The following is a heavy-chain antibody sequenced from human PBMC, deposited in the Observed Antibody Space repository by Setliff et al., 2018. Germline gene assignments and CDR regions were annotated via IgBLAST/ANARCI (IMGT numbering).Heavy chain of an antibody. CDR1: GGSIGPHY. J-gene: IGHJ6*03. CDR3: ARDRSTVIRGVTSFSYYYMDV. Sequence: TSETLSLTCTVSGGSIGPHYWSWIRQAPGKGLEWIGHIFYSDTAKYNPSLESRAAISVDSSKNQFSLKLRSVTAADTAVYYCARDRSTVIRGVTSFSYYYMDVWGGGTTVTVSS. CDR2: IFYSDTA. D-gene: IGHD3-10*01. V-gene: IGHV4-59*11.